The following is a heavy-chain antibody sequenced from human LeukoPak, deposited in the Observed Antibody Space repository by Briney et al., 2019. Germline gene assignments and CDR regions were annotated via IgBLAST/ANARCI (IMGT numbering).Heavy chain of an antibody. V-gene: IGHV6-1*01. CDR3: VRIRGLGLFDY. J-gene: IGHJ4*02. D-gene: IGHD1-26*01. CDR2: TYYRSQWFD. Sequence: SQTISLTCAISGDSVSNNRASWGWIRQSPSRGLEWLGRTYYRSQWFDDYAPSLRSRITINPDTSKNQFSLQLTSVTPEDTAVYYCVRIRGLGLFDYWGQGTLVTVSS. CDR1: GDSVSNNRAS.